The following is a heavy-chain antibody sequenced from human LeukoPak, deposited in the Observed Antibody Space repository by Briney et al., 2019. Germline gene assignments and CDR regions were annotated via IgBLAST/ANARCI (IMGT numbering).Heavy chain of an antibody. D-gene: IGHD4-17*01. V-gene: IGHV3-30*18. Sequence: PGGSLRLSCAASGFTFSSYGMHWVRQAPGKGLEWVAVISYDGSIKYYADSVKGRFTISRDNSKNTLYLQMNSLRAEDTAVYYCAKDDVVPAAGDYGDYGFDYWGQGTLVTVSS. CDR3: AKDDVVPAAGDYGDYGFDY. J-gene: IGHJ4*02. CDR1: GFTFSSYG. CDR2: ISYDGSIK.